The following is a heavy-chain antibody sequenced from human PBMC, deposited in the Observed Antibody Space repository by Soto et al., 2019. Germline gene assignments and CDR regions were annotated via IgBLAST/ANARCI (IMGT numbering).Heavy chain of an antibody. CDR1: GITFSSYA. V-gene: IGHV3-23*01. Sequence: EVQLLESGGGLVQPGGSLRLSCAASGITFSSYAMTWVRQAPGKGLEWVWAISGSGGTTYYEHSVKGRFTISRDNSKNTLYLQMNSLRPEDTAVYYCAKDPTCLVEGTFDIWGQGTMVTVSS. CDR2: ISGSGGTT. J-gene: IGHJ3*02. CDR3: AKDPTCLVEGTFDI. D-gene: IGHD2-15*01.